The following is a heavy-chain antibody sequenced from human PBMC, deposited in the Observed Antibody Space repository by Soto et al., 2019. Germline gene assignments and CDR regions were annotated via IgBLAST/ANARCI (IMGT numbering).Heavy chain of an antibody. V-gene: IGHV2-5*02. J-gene: IGHJ4*02. CDR3: AHRVLRTVFGLVTTTAIYFDF. D-gene: IGHD3-3*01. CDR2: IYWDDDK. Sequence: QITLNESGPTQVKPRQTLTLTCTFSGFSLTTSGVRVGWIRQSPGKAPEWLALIYWDDDKRYSPSLKSRLTITKDTAKNKVVLSMADLDPADTATYYCAHRVLRTVFGLVTTTAIYFDFWGQGTPVAVSS. CDR1: GFSLTTSGVR.